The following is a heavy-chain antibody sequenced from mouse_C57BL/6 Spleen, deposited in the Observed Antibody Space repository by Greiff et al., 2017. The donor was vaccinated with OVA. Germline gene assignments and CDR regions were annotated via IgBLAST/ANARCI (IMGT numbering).Heavy chain of an antibody. Sequence: EVQLQQSGPELVKPGASVKISCKASGYTFTDYYMNWVKQSHGKSLEWIGDINPNNGGTSYNQKFKGKATLTVDKSSSTAYMELRSLTSEDSAVYYCARTLSYLYYAMDYWGQGTSVTVSS. D-gene: IGHD5-5*01. CDR2: INPNNGGT. CDR1: GYTFTDYY. J-gene: IGHJ4*01. V-gene: IGHV1-26*01. CDR3: ARTLSYLYYAMDY.